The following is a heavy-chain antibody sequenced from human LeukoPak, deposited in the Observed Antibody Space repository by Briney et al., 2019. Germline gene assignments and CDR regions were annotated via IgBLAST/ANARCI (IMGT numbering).Heavy chain of an antibody. Sequence: SETLSLTCTVSGGSINSATYYWTWIRQPAGKGLEWIGRIYTSGSTNYNPSLKSRVTISVDTSKNQFSLKLSSVTAADTAVYYCARNSCPSGTCYDNRGYFDYWGQGTLVTVSS. CDR1: GGSINSATYY. V-gene: IGHV4-61*02. D-gene: IGHD2-15*01. CDR3: ARNSCPSGTCYDNRGYFDY. J-gene: IGHJ4*02. CDR2: IYTSGST.